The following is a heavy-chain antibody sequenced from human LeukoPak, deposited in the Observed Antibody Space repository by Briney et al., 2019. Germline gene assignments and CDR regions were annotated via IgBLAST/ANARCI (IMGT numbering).Heavy chain of an antibody. V-gene: IGHV1-2*02. D-gene: IGHD6-13*01. CDR1: GYTFTDYY. Sequence: GASVKVSCKASGYTFTDYYMHWVRQAPGQGLEWMGWINPKNAGTNYAQKFQGRVTMTRDTSTGTVYMELSRLRSDDTAVYYCARTLYIAAAPGGFDYWGQGTLVTVSS. J-gene: IGHJ4*02. CDR3: ARTLYIAAAPGGFDY. CDR2: INPKNAGT.